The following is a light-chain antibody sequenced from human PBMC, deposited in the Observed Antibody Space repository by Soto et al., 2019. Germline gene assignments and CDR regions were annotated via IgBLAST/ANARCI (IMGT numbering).Light chain of an antibody. J-gene: IGKJ2*04. CDR3: QQTFTTPCS. CDR1: QSISTW. V-gene: IGKV1-5*03. Sequence: DIQMTQSPSTLPASVGDRVTITCRANQSISTWLAWYQQKPGKAPNLLIYKASRLETGVPSRFSGSGSGTEFTLTINFLQPDDFATYYCQQTFTTPCSFGQGTKLETK. CDR2: KAS.